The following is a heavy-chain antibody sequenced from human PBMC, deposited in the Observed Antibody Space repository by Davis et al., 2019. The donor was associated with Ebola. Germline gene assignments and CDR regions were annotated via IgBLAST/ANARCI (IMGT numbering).Heavy chain of an antibody. J-gene: IGHJ6*02. CDR2: IYYSGST. CDR1: GDSVSSGAYY. D-gene: IGHD3-10*01. Sequence: SETLSLTCTVSGDSVSSGAYYWSWIRQHPGKGLEWIGYIYYSGSTYYNPSLKSRLTISVDTSKNQFSLKLSSVTAADTAVYYCAREGITMVRGVNYYGMDVWGQGTTVTVSS. V-gene: IGHV4-31*03. CDR3: AREGITMVRGVNYYGMDV.